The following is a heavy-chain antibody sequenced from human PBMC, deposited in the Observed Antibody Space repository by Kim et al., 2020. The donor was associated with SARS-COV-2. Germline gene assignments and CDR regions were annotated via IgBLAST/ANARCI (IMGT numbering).Heavy chain of an antibody. D-gene: IGHD3-9*01. V-gene: IGHV3-33*05. CDR1: GFTFSSYG. J-gene: IGHJ6*02. CDR2: ISYDGSNK. CDR3: ARDLRYFDWDGMDV. Sequence: GGSLRLSCAASGFTFSSYGMHWVRQAPGKGLEWVAVISYDGSNKYYADSVKGRFTISRDNSKNTLYLQMNSLRAEDTAVYYCARDLRYFDWDGMDVGGQGTTVTVSS.